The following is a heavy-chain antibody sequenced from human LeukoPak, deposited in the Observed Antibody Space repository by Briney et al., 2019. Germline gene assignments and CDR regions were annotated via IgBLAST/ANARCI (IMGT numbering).Heavy chain of an antibody. CDR1: GGSISSSSYY. D-gene: IGHD2-2*01. Sequence: SETLSLTCTVSGGSISSSSYYWGWIRQPPGKGLEWIGSIYYSGSTYYNPSLKSRVTISVDTSKNQFSLKLSSVTAACTAGFYCARQKFQLLFNGMDVWGQGTTVTVSS. CDR3: ARQKFQLLFNGMDV. CDR2: IYYSGST. V-gene: IGHV4-39*01. J-gene: IGHJ6*02.